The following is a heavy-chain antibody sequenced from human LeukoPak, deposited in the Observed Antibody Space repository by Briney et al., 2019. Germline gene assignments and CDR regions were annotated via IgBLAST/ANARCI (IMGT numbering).Heavy chain of an antibody. CDR2: IYYSGST. CDR1: GGSISSGDYY. CDR3: AREGLGGFWSGYYSGIDAFDI. Sequence: SETLSLTCTVSGGSISSGDYYWSSIRQPPGKGLGWNGYIYYSGSTYYNPSLKSRVTISVDTSKNQFSLKLSSVTAADTAVYYCAREGLGGFWSGYYSGIDAFDIWGQGTMVTVSS. J-gene: IGHJ3*02. D-gene: IGHD3-3*01. V-gene: IGHV4-30-4*01.